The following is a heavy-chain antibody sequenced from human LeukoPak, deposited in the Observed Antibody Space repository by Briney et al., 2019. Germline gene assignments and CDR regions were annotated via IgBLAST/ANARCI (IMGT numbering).Heavy chain of an antibody. CDR3: AREARYAFDI. CDR2: VFYNGST. V-gene: IGHV4-59*01. J-gene: IGHJ3*02. CDR1: GGSISDYF. Sequence: PSETLSLTCTVSGGSISDYFWSWIRQPPGKGLEWVGYVFYNGSTNYNPSLKSRVTISIDTSRNRFSLRLSSVTAADTAVYYCAREARYAFDIWGQGTMVTVSS.